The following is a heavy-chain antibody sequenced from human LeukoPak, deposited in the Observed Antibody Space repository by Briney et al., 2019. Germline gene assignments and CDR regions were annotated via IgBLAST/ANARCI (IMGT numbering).Heavy chain of an antibody. CDR1: GFTFSTYA. V-gene: IGHV3-23*01. CDR2: ISGSGDST. D-gene: IGHD3-16*01. Sequence: GGSLRPSCAASGFTFSTYAVNWVRQAPGKGLEWVSTISGSGDSTYYADSVKGRFTISRDNSKDTLYLQMSSVRVDDTAVYYCVRPRTFGAYDAFDIWGQGTMVTVSS. J-gene: IGHJ3*02. CDR3: VRPRTFGAYDAFDI.